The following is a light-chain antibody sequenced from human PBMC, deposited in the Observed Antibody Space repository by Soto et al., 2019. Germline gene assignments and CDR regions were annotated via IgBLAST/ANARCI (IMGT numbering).Light chain of an antibody. J-gene: IGLJ1*01. V-gene: IGLV2-8*01. Sequence: HSALTQPPSASGSPGQSVTISCSGTSSDVGGYNHVSWYQQHPGRAPNLMIYDVTKRPSGVPDRFSGSKSGNTASLTVSGLQAEDEAVYYCASFAGNGNYVFGTGTKVTVL. CDR1: SSDVGGYNH. CDR3: ASFAGNGNYV. CDR2: DVT.